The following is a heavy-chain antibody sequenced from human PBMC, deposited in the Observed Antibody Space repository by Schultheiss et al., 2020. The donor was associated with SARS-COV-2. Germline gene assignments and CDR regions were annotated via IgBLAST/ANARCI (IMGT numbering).Heavy chain of an antibody. CDR1: GFTFSNYG. J-gene: IGHJ4*02. V-gene: IGHV3-23*01. CDR2: ICGSGGTT. CDR3: AKAFDILTGAFDT. D-gene: IGHD3-9*01. Sequence: GGSLRLSCEASGFTFSNYGMHWVRQAPGKGLDWVSGICGSGGTTYYADSAEGRFTISRDNSKNTVYLHMNSLRDEDTAVYHCAKAFDILTGAFDTWGQGTLVTVAS.